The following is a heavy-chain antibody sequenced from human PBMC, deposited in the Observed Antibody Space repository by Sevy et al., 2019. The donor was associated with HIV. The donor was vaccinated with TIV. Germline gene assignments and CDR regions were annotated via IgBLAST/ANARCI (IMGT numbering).Heavy chain of an antibody. V-gene: IGHV3-30-3*01. CDR3: ARDAPVGATTFWFDP. D-gene: IGHD1-26*01. CDR2: ISYDGSNK. J-gene: IGHJ5*02. CDR1: GFTFSSYA. Sequence: GGSLRLSCAASGFTFSSYAMHWVRQAPGKGLEWVAVISYDGSNKYYADSVKGRFIISRDNSKNTLYLQMNSLRAEDTAVYYCARDAPVGATTFWFDPWGQGTLVTVSS.